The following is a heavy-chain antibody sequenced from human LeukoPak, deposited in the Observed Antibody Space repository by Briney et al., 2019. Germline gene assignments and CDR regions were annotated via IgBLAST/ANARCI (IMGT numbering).Heavy chain of an antibody. CDR1: GYTFTGYY. CDR2: INPDSGGT. J-gene: IGHJ4*02. V-gene: IGHV1-2*02. CDR3: AKTALGYNASDY. D-gene: IGHD1-14*01. Sequence: ASVKVSCKASGYTFTGYYIHWVRQAPGQGLEWMGWINPDSGGTNYAQKFQGRVTMTRDTSISTAYMELNRLRSDDTAVYYCAKTALGYNASDYWGQGTLVTVSS.